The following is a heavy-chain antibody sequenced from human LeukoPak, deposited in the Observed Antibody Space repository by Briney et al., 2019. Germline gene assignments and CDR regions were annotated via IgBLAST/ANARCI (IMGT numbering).Heavy chain of an antibody. CDR3: ARDQKYATAIDY. V-gene: IGHV3-53*01. CDR2: IYSGGST. J-gene: IGHJ4*02. Sequence: GGSLRLSCAASGFTVSSNYMSWVRQAPGKGLEWVSVIYSGGSTYYADSVKGRFTISRDNAKNSLYLQMNSLRAEDTAVYYCARDQKYATAIDYWGQGTLVTVSS. CDR1: GFTVSSNY.